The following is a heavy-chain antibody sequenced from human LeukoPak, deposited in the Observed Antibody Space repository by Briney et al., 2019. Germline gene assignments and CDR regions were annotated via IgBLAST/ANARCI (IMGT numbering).Heavy chain of an antibody. CDR3: AKSRNTGCPQD. V-gene: IGHV3-30*02. J-gene: IGHJ1*01. CDR1: ELTFSNYG. CDR2: IRYDGRNT. D-gene: IGHD2/OR15-2a*01. Sequence: PGGSLRLSCAAPELTFSNYGFHWVRQAPGKGLEWVAFIRYDGRNTYYADFVTGRFTISRDDSKNTLYLQMNSLTVDDTAMYYCAKSRNTGCPQDWGQGTLVTVSS.